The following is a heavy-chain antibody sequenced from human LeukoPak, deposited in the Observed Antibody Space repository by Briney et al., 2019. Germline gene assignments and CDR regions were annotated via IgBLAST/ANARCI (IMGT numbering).Heavy chain of an antibody. V-gene: IGHV3-64*01. CDR2: ISSNGGST. Sequence: PGGSLRLSCAASGFTFSNYAMHWVRQAPGKRLEYVSAISSNGGSTYYANSVEGRFTISRDKSKNTVYLKVGSLRAEDMAVYYCARETRRGDAFDIWGQGTMVTVSS. CDR3: ARETRRGDAFDI. CDR1: GFTFSNYA. J-gene: IGHJ3*02. D-gene: IGHD3-16*01.